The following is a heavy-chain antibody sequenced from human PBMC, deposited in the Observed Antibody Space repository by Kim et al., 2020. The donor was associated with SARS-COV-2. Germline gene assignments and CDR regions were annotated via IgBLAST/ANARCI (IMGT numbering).Heavy chain of an antibody. V-gene: IGHV4-34*01. CDR1: GGSFSGYY. CDR3: ARALKLVRGVMGY. Sequence: SETLSLTCAVYGGSFSGYYWSWIRQPPGKGLEWIGEINHSGSTNYNPSLKSRVTISVDTSKNQFSLKLSSVTAADTAVYYCARALKLVRGVMGYWGQGTLVTVSS. D-gene: IGHD3-10*01. J-gene: IGHJ4*02. CDR2: INHSGST.